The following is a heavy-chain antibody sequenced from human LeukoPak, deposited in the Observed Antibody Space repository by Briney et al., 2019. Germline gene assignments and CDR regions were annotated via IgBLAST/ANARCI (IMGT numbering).Heavy chain of an antibody. V-gene: IGHV3-21*01. Sequence: GGSLRLSCAASGFTFSEYSMNWVRQAPGKGLEWVSFISTNSSHIYYGDSVKGRFTISRDNARNSVSLQMNSLRAEDTAVYYCARQVSGYGSGSFYFDYWGQGMLVTVSS. D-gene: IGHD3-10*01. J-gene: IGHJ4*02. CDR3: ARQVSGYGSGSFYFDY. CDR2: ISTNSSHI. CDR1: GFTFSEYS.